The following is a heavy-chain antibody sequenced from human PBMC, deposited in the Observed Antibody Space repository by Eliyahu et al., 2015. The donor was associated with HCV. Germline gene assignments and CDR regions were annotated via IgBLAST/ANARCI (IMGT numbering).Heavy chain of an antibody. V-gene: IGHV3-21*01. CDR2: ISSSSSYI. Sequence: EVQLVESGGGLVKPGGSLRLSCAASGFPFXSYXMNWVRQAPGKGLEWVSSISSSSSYIYYADSVKGRFTISRDNAKNSLYLQMNSLRAEDTAVYYCARAGCSSTSCYLGWFDPWGQGTLVTVSS. J-gene: IGHJ5*02. CDR3: ARAGCSSTSCYLGWFDP. D-gene: IGHD2-2*01. CDR1: GFPFXSYX.